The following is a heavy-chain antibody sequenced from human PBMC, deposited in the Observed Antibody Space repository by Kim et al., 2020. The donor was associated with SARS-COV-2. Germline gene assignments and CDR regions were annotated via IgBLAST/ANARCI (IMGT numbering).Heavy chain of an antibody. V-gene: IGHV3-74*01. Sequence: GGSLRLSCAASGFTLSTYWMHWVRQGPGQGLVWVSRISTDGSTTNYADSVRGRFTISRDNAKNTVYLQMNSLRAEDTAVYYRATAMGGARPEHWGQGTLVTVSS. J-gene: IGHJ1*01. CDR1: GFTLSTYW. CDR3: ATAMGGARPEH. D-gene: IGHD6-6*01. CDR2: ISTDGSTT.